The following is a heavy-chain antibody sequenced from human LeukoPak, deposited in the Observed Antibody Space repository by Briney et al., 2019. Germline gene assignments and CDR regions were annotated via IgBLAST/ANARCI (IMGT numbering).Heavy chain of an antibody. CDR3: AIRDTAMPRDDY. J-gene: IGHJ4*02. Sequence: GGSLRLSCAASGFTFSSYAMSWVRQAPGKGLEWVSAISGSGGSTYYADSVKGQFTISRDNSKNALYLQMNSLRAEDTAVYYCAIRDTAMPRDDYWGRGTLVTVSS. V-gene: IGHV3-23*01. D-gene: IGHD5-18*01. CDR2: ISGSGGST. CDR1: GFTFSSYA.